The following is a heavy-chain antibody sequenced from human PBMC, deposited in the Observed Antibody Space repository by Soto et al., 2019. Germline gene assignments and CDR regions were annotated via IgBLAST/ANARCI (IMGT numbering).Heavy chain of an antibody. D-gene: IGHD6-13*01. CDR2: ITHSGST. J-gene: IGHJ6*01. CDR3: ARGPSIAAAGTAHYYYHGIDV. CDR1: GGALSRSY. Sequence: PETLSLTCAVYGGALSRSYWHWLRYPPRKGLYWIGEITHSGSTTYNPYLQSRVTRSVDTSKNKCSLKLSSANDADTAVYYWARGPSIAAAGTAHYYYHGIDVWGEGTTVT. V-gene: IGHV4-34*01.